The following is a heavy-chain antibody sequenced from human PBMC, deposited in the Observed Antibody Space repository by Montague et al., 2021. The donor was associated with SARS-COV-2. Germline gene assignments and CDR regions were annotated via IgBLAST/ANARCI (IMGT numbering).Heavy chain of an antibody. CDR1: GGSISSGGYY. D-gene: IGHD3-10*01. V-gene: IGHV4-31*03. CDR2: IYYSGST. CDR3: ARARRGSGSGSYFDILVNWLDP. J-gene: IGHJ5*02. Sequence: TLSLTCTVSGGSISSGGYYWSWIRQHPGKGLEWIGYIYYSGSTXYNPSLKSRVTISVDTSKNQFSLKLSSVTAADTAVYYCARARRGSGSGSYFDILVNWLDPWGQGTLVTVSS.